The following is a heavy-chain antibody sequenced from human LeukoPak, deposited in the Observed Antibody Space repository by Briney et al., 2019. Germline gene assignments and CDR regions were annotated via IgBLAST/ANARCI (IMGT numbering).Heavy chain of an antibody. CDR1: GYTFTSYY. V-gene: IGHV3-74*01. CDR3: ARDKFGIAAVD. J-gene: IGHJ4*02. CDR2: LNSDGSRT. D-gene: IGHD6-13*01. Sequence: ASVKVSCKASGYTFTSYYMHWVRQAPGKGLVWVSRLNSDGSRTTYADSVKGRFTISRDNAKNTLYLQMNSLRAEDTAVYYCARDKFGIAAVDWGQGTLVTVSS.